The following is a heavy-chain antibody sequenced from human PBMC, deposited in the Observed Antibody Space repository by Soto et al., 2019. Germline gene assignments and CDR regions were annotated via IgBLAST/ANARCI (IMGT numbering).Heavy chain of an antibody. Sequence: PSETLSLTCTFSCGSISSSSHYWGWIRQPPGKGLEWIGSIYYSGSTYYNPSLKSRVTTSVDTSKNQFSLRLSSVTAADTAVYYCGRQDESYHFWSGYPCFFDCWGQGTLVTVSS. CDR2: IYYSGST. CDR1: CGSISSSSHY. CDR3: GRQDESYHFWSGYPCFFDC. D-gene: IGHD3-3*01. V-gene: IGHV4-39*01. J-gene: IGHJ4*02.